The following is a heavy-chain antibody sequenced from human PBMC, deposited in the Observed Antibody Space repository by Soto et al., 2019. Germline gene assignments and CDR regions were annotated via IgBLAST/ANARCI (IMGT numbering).Heavy chain of an antibody. D-gene: IGHD2-2*01. CDR1: GGSINTNNYY. Sequence: SETLSLTCNISGGSINTNNYYWGWVRQPPGKGLEWIGSIFYDGTAYYSPSLKSRVTVSLATSKTQFSLKLKSVTAADTAVYYCARLVVVSPAANVWGQGTLVTVSS. V-gene: IGHV4-39*01. CDR3: ARLVVVSPAANV. J-gene: IGHJ4*02. CDR2: IFYDGTA.